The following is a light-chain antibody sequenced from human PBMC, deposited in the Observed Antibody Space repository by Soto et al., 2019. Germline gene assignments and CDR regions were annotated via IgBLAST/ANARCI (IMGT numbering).Light chain of an antibody. J-gene: IGKJ1*01. Sequence: EIVLTQSPGTLSLSPGERATLSCSVIQSVSSNYLAWYQQKPCQAPRLXIYGASSRASGVPDRFSGSGSGTDFTLTISRLEHADFAVHYCQRYGSSRPWTFGQGTKVDIK. V-gene: IGKV3-20*01. CDR3: QRYGSSRPWT. CDR1: QSVSSNY. CDR2: GAS.